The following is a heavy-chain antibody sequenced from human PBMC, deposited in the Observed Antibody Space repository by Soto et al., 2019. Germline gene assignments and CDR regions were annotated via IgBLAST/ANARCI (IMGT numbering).Heavy chain of an antibody. D-gene: IGHD2-2*01. CDR3: ARYIPGVRYYGMDV. Sequence: GGSLRLSCAASGFTCSRYAMKWVRQAPGKGLEWVSLIGESGTPTYYADSVKGRFTISRDNSGNTLFLEMYSLRAEDTAVYYCARYIPGVRYYGMDVWGQGTTVTVSS. CDR1: GFTCSRYA. J-gene: IGHJ6*02. V-gene: IGHV3-23*01. CDR2: IGESGTPT.